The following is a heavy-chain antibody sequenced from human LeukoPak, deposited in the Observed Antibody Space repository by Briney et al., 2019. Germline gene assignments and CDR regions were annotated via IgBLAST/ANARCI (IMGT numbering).Heavy chain of an antibody. CDR1: GGSFSGSY. CDR3: ARGIAVGAIFDY. Sequence: SETLSLTCAVYGGSFSGSYWSWIRQPPRKGLEWIGEINHSGSTNYNPSLKSRVTISVDTSKNQFSLKLSSVTAADTAVYYCARGIAVGAIFDYWGQGTLVTVSS. J-gene: IGHJ4*02. V-gene: IGHV4-34*01. D-gene: IGHD1-26*01. CDR2: INHSGST.